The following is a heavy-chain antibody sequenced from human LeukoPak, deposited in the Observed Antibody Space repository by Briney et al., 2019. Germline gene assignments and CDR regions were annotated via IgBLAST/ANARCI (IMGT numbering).Heavy chain of an antibody. CDR3: ARVGFAFDF. CDR1: GYSFNNYG. Sequence: ASVKVSCKASGYSFNNYGISWVRQAPGQGLEWMGWISAYNGNTDYAQKLQGRVTMTTDTSTTTAYMELRSLTSDDTAVYYCARVGFAFDFWAREPLVTVSS. J-gene: IGHJ4*02. D-gene: IGHD3-16*01. CDR2: ISAYNGNT. V-gene: IGHV1-18*01.